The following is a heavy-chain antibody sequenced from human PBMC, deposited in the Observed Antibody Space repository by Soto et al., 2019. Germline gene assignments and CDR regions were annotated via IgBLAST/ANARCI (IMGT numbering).Heavy chain of an antibody. CDR3: ARDEENVVSGVTYRFDY. J-gene: IGHJ4*02. CDR2: ISVYNGET. V-gene: IGHV1-18*01. D-gene: IGHD3-3*01. Sequence: ASVKVSCKASGYTFSKYGVSWVRQAPGQGLEWMGWISVYNGETKYTQKFQGRVTMTTDTSTSTAYMELRNVRSDDTAMYFCARDEENVVSGVTYRFDYWGQGTLVTVSS. CDR1: GYTFSKYG.